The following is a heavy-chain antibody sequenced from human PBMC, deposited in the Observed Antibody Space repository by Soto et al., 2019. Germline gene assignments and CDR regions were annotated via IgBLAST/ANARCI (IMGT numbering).Heavy chain of an antibody. Sequence: PSETLSLTCAAYGGSFRCYYWTWIRQPPGTGLEWIGEINHSGSTNYNPSLKSRVTISVDTSKNQFSLKLTSVTAADTAVYYCARDKITGLFDYWGQG. D-gene: IGHD2-8*02. CDR3: ARDKITGLFDY. V-gene: IGHV4-34*01. J-gene: IGHJ4*02. CDR1: GGSFRCYY. CDR2: INHSGST.